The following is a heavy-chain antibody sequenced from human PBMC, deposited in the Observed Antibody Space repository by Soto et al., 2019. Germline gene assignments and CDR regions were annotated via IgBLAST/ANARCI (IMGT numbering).Heavy chain of an antibody. J-gene: IGHJ4*02. Sequence: EVQLVESGGGLVQPGGSLRLSCAASGFTFSSYWMHWVRQAPGKGLVWISRINTGGSSTSYVDSVQGRFTISRDNGKNTLFLQMNSLRGEDTAVYYCARRGSGVTRGFHYWGQGTLVTVSS. CDR2: INTGGSST. CDR1: GFTFSSYW. D-gene: IGHD2-15*01. CDR3: ARRGSGVTRGFHY. V-gene: IGHV3-74*01.